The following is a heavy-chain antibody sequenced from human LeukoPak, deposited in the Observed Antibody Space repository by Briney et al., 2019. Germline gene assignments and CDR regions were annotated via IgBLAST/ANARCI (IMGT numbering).Heavy chain of an antibody. V-gene: IGHV4-59*01. D-gene: IGHD3-10*01. J-gene: IGHJ6*03. CDR1: GGSISSDY. CDR3: ARDRFHMDV. CDR2: IYYSGST. Sequence: KPSETLSLTCTVSGGSISSDYWSWVWQPPGKGLEWIGYIYYSGSTNYNPSLKSRVTISVDTSKNQFSLKLSSVTAADTAVYYCARDRFHMDVWGKGTTVTVSS.